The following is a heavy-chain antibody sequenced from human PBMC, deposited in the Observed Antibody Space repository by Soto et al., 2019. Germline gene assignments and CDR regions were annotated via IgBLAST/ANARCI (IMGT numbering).Heavy chain of an antibody. V-gene: IGHV3-23*01. J-gene: IGHJ3*02. Sequence: GGSLRLSCAASGFTFSSYAMSWVRQAPGKGLEWVSAISGSGGSTYYADSVKGRFTISRDNSKNTLYLQMNSLRAEDTAVYYCASLSQQVGQHDAFDIWGQGTMVTVSS. CDR1: GFTFSSYA. CDR3: ASLSQQVGQHDAFDI. D-gene: IGHD1-26*01. CDR2: ISGSGGST.